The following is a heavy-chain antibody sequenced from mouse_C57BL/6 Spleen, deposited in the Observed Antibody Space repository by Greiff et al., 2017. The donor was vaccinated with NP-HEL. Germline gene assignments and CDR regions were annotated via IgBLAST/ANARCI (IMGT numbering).Heavy chain of an antibody. CDR2: IWRGGST. CDR1: GFSLTSYG. D-gene: IGHD1-1*02. Sequence: VQGVESGPGLVQPSQSLSITCTVSGFSLTSYGVHWVRQSPGKGLEWLGVIWRGGSTDYNAAFMSRLSITKDNSKSQVFFKMNSLQADDTAIYYCAKNGGGYYAMDYWGQGTSVTVSS. CDR3: AKNGGGYYAMDY. V-gene: IGHV2-5*01. J-gene: IGHJ4*01.